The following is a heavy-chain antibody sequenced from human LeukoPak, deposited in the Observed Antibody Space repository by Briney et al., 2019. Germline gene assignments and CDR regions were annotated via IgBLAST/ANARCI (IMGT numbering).Heavy chain of an antibody. CDR1: GGSISSSSYY. J-gene: IGHJ2*01. CDR3: ARHDYDFWSGYGCLDL. CDR2: IYYSGST. D-gene: IGHD3-3*01. Sequence: SETLSLTCTVSGGSISSSSYYWGWIRQPPGKGLEWIGSIYYSGSTYYNPSLKSRVTISVDTSKNQFSLKLSSVTAADTAVYYCARHDYDFWSGYGCLDLWGRGTLVTVSS. V-gene: IGHV4-39*01.